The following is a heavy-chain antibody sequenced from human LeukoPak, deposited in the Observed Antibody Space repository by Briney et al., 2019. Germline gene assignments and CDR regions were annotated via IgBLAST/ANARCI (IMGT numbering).Heavy chain of an antibody. CDR1: GFTFSSYG. CDR3: ARALRGVSDSYYYYYYMDV. V-gene: IGHV3-30*02. CDR2: IRYDGSNK. D-gene: IGHD3-10*01. J-gene: IGHJ6*03. Sequence: TGGSLRLSCAASGFTFSSYGMHWVRQAPGKGLEWVAFIRYDGSNKYYADSVKGRFTISRDNSKNTLYLQMNSLRAEDTAVYYCARALRGVSDSYYYYYYMDVWGKGTTVTVSS.